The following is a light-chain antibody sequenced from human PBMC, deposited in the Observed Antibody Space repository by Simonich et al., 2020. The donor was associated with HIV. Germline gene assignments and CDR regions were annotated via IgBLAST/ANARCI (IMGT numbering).Light chain of an antibody. CDR2: DVS. CDR3: SSYTGSSTWV. CDR1: SSDLGGSNY. Sequence: QSALTQPASVSGSPGQSITLSCTGTSSDLGGSNYVSWYQQHPGKAPKLLIYDVSQRPSGTSNRFSGSKSGRTASLTISGLQAEDEGDYYCSSYTGSSTWVFGGGTKLTVL. J-gene: IGLJ3*02. V-gene: IGLV2-14*03.